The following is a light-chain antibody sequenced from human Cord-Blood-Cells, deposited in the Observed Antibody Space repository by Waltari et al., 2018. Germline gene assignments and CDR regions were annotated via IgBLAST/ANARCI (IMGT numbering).Light chain of an antibody. Sequence: QSALTQPASVSGSPGQSITISCTGTSSDVGSYNLVSWYQQHPGKAPKLMIYEGSKRPSGVSNRFSGSKSGNTDSLTISGRQAEDEADYYCCAYAGSSNVVFGGGTKLTV. CDR3: CAYAGSSNVV. CDR1: SSDVGSYNL. J-gene: IGLJ2*01. CDR2: EGS. V-gene: IGLV2-23*01.